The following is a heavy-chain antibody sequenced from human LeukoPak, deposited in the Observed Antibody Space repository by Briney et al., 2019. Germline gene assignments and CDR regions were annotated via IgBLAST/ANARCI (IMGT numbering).Heavy chain of an antibody. Sequence: PGGSLRLSCAASGFTFSSYAMSWVRQAPGKGLGWVSAISGSGGSTYYADSVKGRLTISRDNSKNTLYLQMNSLRAEDTAVYYCAKDLRAVAGTFETWGQGTLVTVSS. CDR2: ISGSGGST. D-gene: IGHD6-19*01. V-gene: IGHV3-23*01. J-gene: IGHJ5*02. CDR1: GFTFSSYA. CDR3: AKDLRAVAGTFET.